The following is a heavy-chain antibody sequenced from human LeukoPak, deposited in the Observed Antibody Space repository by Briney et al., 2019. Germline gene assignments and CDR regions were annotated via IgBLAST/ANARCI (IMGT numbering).Heavy chain of an antibody. CDR3: AADPSYSSGYRYYFDY. CDR2: IVVGSGNT. V-gene: IGHV1-58*01. CDR1: GFTFISSA. J-gene: IGHJ4*02. D-gene: IGHD3-22*01. Sequence: ASVKVSCKTSGFTFISSAVQWVRQARGQRLEWIGWIVVGSGNTNYAQKFQERVTITRDMSTSTAYMELSSLRSEDTAVYYCAADPSYSSGYRYYFDYWGQGTLVTVS.